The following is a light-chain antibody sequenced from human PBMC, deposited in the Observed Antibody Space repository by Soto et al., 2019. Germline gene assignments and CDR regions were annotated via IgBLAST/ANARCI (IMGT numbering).Light chain of an antibody. CDR2: EVS. CDR3: SSYAGSNLAF. V-gene: IGLV2-8*01. Sequence: QSVLTQPPSASGSPGQTVTFSCTGTSSDFGGNNYVSWYQQYPGKAPRLMIYEVSKRPSGVPDRFSGSKSGNTASLTVAGLQSEDEAHYYCSSYAGSNLAFFGGGTKLTVL. CDR1: SSDFGGNNY. J-gene: IGLJ2*01.